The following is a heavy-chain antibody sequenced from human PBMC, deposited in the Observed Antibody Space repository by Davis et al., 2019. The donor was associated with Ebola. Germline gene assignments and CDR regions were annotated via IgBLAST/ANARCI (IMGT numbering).Heavy chain of an antibody. V-gene: IGHV1-18*01. CDR1: GYSFTDDG. CDR3: ARDPLPTSIAARRDEMVDY. J-gene: IGHJ4*02. CDR2: ISTYNGNT. D-gene: IGHD6-6*01. Sequence: AASVKVSCKASGYSFTDDGISWVRQAPGQGLEWMGWISTYNGNTNYAQKVQGRITMTTDTSTSTAYMELRSLRSDDTARYYCARDPLPTSIAARRDEMVDYWGQGTLVTVSS.